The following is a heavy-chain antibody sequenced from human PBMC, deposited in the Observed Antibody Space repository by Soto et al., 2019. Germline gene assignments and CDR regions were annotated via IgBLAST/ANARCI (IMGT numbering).Heavy chain of an antibody. Sequence: PSETLSLTCAMYGGSFSSHSKSWVRQPPGKGLEWIGEINHDGSTSYNPSPKSRVTISVDTSKNQFSLKLSSVTAADTAVYYCARGEPKFSNSRKFDSWGQGTLVTVSS. J-gene: IGHJ4*02. CDR3: ARGEPKFSNSRKFDS. CDR1: GGSFSSHS. D-gene: IGHD6-6*01. CDR2: INHDGST. V-gene: IGHV4-34*01.